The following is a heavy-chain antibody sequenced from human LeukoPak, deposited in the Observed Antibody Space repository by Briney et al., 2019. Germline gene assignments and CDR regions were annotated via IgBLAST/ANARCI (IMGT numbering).Heavy chain of an antibody. Sequence: PGGSLRLSCTASGFIFGDYAMSWVRQAPEKGLEWVAFIRSTAYGATTEYAASVKDRFTISRDDSKRIAYLQMNSLKTDDTAVYYCTRVRYYDFWSGSLEYYYMDVWGKGTTVTVSS. D-gene: IGHD3-3*01. V-gene: IGHV3-49*04. J-gene: IGHJ6*03. CDR3: TRVRYYDFWSGSLEYYYMDV. CDR2: IRSTAYGATT. CDR1: GFIFGDYA.